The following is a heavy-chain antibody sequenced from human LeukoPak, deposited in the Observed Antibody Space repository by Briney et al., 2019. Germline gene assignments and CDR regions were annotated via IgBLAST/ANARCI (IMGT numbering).Heavy chain of an antibody. Sequence: PGGSLRLSCAASGFIFSDYDMHWVRQAPGKGLEWVAFMHYDRRTKYYADSVKGRFTISRDNSRNTVYLDMNNLRGEDSAVYFCARDPEKNLAVAHLDYWGQGTLVTVAS. D-gene: IGHD6-19*01. CDR1: GFIFSDYD. V-gene: IGHV3-30*02. CDR3: ARDPEKNLAVAHLDY. CDR2: MHYDRRTK. J-gene: IGHJ4*02.